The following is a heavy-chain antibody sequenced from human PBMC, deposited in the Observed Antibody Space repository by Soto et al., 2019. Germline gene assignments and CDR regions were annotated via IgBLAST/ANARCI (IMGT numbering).Heavy chain of an antibody. CDR2: IKFDGSST. CDR1: GFAFSTYW. Sequence: EVQLVESGGGLVQPGGSLRLSCAASGFAFSTYWMHWVRQAPGKGLLWVSRIKFDGSSTYYADSGRGRFTISRDDAKNTLFLQMNGVRVDDTAVYYCARGAKNIYAMDVWGQGTTVTVSS. V-gene: IGHV3-74*01. CDR3: ARGAKNIYAMDV. J-gene: IGHJ6*02.